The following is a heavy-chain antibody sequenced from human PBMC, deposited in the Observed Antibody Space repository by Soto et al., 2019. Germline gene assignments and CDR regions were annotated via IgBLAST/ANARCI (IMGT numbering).Heavy chain of an antibody. J-gene: IGHJ6*03. CDR2: MNPNSGNT. D-gene: IGHD4-17*01. Sequence: ASVKVSCKASGYTFTSYDINWVRQATGQELEWMGWMNPNSGNTSYAKKFQGRVTMIRNTSIITAYMVLSSLRSEDTAVYFCSRKAGTTVVPYYYYYYMDVWGKGTTVTVSS. CDR3: SRKAGTTVVPYYYYYYMDV. CDR1: GYTFTSYD. V-gene: IGHV1-8*01.